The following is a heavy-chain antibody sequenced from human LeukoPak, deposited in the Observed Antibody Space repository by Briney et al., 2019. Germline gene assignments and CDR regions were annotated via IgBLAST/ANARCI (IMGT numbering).Heavy chain of an antibody. Sequence: PSETLSLTCTVSGGSIRSGDYYWSWIRQHPGKGLEWIGYISYSGSTYYNPSLESRLTMSVDTSKNQFSLHLTSVTAADTAVYYCARDWGTYFDYWGQGTLVTVSS. J-gene: IGHJ4*02. V-gene: IGHV4-31*03. D-gene: IGHD7-27*01. CDR1: GGSIRSGDYY. CDR2: ISYSGST. CDR3: ARDWGTYFDY.